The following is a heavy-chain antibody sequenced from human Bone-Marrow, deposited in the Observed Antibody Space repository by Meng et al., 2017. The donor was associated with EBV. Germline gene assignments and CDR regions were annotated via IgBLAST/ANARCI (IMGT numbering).Heavy chain of an antibody. Sequence: LQHTVPTVNKPNHTLTLTCTFSGFSLSNSGMGWAWIRQPPGKALEWLALIYWDAETRYSPALKNRLTVTKDSSKNQVVFRMTNLDPADTATYYCAHRRSDSGWFGYWGQGTLVTASS. J-gene: IGHJ4*02. V-gene: IGHV2-5*02. D-gene: IGHD6-19*01. CDR2: IYWDAET. CDR3: AHRRSDSGWFGY. CDR1: GFSLSNSGMG.